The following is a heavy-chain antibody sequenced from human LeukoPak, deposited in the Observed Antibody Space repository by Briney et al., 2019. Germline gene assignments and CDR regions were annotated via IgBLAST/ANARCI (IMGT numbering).Heavy chain of an antibody. CDR2: IIPILGIA. CDR3: ARDAIFGVVISKT. Sequence: SVKVSCKASGGTFSSYAISWVRQAPGQGLEWMGRIIPILGIANYAQKFQGRVTITADKSTSTAYMELSSLRSEDTAVYYCARDAIFGVVISKTWGQGTLVIVSS. V-gene: IGHV1-69*04. CDR1: GGTFSSYA. J-gene: IGHJ5*02. D-gene: IGHD3-3*01.